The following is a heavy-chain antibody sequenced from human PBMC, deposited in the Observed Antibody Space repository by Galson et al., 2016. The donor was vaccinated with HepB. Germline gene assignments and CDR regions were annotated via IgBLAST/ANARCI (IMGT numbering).Heavy chain of an antibody. D-gene: IGHD1-26*01. CDR1: GFSFSSYS. V-gene: IGHV3-48*01. Sequence: SLRLSCAVSGFSFSSYSMNWVRQAPGKGLEWVSYISRTSQTIYYADSVKGRFTISRDNAKSSLYLQMDSLRGEDTALYYCALINDGSYFGLDYWGQGTLVTVSS. CDR2: ISRTSQTI. J-gene: IGHJ4*02. CDR3: ALINDGSYFGLDY.